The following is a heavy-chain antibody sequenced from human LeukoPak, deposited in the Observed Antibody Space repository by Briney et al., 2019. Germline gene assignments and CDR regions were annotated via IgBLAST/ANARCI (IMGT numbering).Heavy chain of an antibody. CDR3: AAGYCSGGSCYSLIGYYYYMDA. CDR2: INPSGGST. CDR1: GYTFTSYY. V-gene: IGHV1-46*01. Sequence: ASVKVSRKASGYTFTSYYMHWVRQAPGQGLEWMGIINPSGGSTSYAQKFQGRVTMTRDMSTSTVYMELSSLRSEDTAVYYCAAGYCSGGSCYSLIGYYYYMDAWGKGTTVTVSS. J-gene: IGHJ6*03. D-gene: IGHD2-15*01.